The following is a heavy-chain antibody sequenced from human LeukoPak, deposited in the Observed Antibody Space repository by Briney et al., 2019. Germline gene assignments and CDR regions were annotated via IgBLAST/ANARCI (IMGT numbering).Heavy chain of an antibody. CDR3: ARSGYKYGDAFEI. CDR2: IYYSGST. CDR1: GGSISSGAYY. V-gene: IGHV4-31*03. Sequence: SETLSLTCTVSGGSISSGAYYWSWIRQHPGKDLEWIGYIYYSGSTYYNPSLKSRVTMSVDTSKNQFSLNLSSVTAADTAVYYCARSGYKYGDAFEIWGQGTMVTVSS. J-gene: IGHJ3*02. D-gene: IGHD3-22*01.